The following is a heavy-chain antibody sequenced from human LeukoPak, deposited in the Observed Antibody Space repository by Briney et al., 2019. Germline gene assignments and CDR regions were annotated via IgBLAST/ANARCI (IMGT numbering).Heavy chain of an antibody. CDR1: GGSMYNNDYY. CDR2: ISYSGSA. D-gene: IGHD6-19*01. J-gene: IGHJ4*02. V-gene: IGHV4-39*01. CDR3: AGPVTYASGWYYGVDY. Sequence: SETLSLTCSASGGSMYNNDYYWGWIRQPPGRGLEWIGSISYSGSAYRSPSLKSRVTISIDPSKNQFSLKLSSVTAADTAVYYCAGPVTYASGWYYGVDYWGQGTLVTVSS.